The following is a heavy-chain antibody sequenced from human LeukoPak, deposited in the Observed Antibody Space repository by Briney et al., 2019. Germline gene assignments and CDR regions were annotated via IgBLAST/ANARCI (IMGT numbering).Heavy chain of an antibody. D-gene: IGHD3-10*01. CDR3: AKGGSWSADY. V-gene: IGHV3-7*03. Sequence: GGSLRLSCEASGFTFSRTWMFWVRQAPGKGLEWVAHINPDGGNKYHIESVKGRFTNPRDNAKNSLFLQMNSLRAEDTAIYYCAKGGSWSADYWGQGTLVTVSS. CDR1: GFTFSRTW. J-gene: IGHJ4*02. CDR2: INPDGGNK.